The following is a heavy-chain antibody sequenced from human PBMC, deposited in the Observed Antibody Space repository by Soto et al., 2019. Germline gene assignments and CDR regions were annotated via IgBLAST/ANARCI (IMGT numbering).Heavy chain of an antibody. CDR1: GYTFTSYD. V-gene: IGHV1-8*01. CDR3: ARAQQLPNYYYGMDV. D-gene: IGHD6-13*01. J-gene: IGHJ6*02. CDR2: MNPNSGNT. Sequence: ASVKVSCKASGYTFTSYDINWVRQATGQGLEWMGWMNPNSGNTGYAQKFQGRVTMTRNTSISTAYMELSSLRSEDTALYYSARAQQLPNYYYGMDVWGQGTTVTVSS.